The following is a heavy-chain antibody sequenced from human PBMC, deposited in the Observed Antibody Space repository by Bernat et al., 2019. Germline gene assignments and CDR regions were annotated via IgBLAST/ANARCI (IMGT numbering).Heavy chain of an antibody. CDR2: ISSSSSYI. D-gene: IGHD2-21*02. J-gene: IGHJ2*01. Sequence: EVQLVDSGGALVQPGGSLRVSCAASGFTFSSHAMTWVRQAPGKGLEWVSSISSSSSYIYYADSVKGRFTISRDNAKNSLYLQMNSLRAEDTAVYYCAREGGGDYQWYFDLWGRGTLVTVSS. CDR1: GFTFSSHA. CDR3: AREGGGDYQWYFDL. V-gene: IGHV3-21*01.